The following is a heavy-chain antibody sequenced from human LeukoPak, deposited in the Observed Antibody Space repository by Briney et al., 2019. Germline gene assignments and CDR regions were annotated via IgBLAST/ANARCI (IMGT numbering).Heavy chain of an antibody. D-gene: IGHD3-9*01. CDR2: IYTSGST. J-gene: IGHJ4*02. CDR1: GGSISSGSYY. Sequence: SETLSLTCTVSGGSISSGSYYWSWIRQPAGKGLEWIGRIYTSGSTNYNPSLKSRVTISVDTSKNQFSLKLSSVTAADTAVYYCARLSDILTGYSFDYWGQGTLVTVSS. V-gene: IGHV4-61*02. CDR3: ARLSDILTGYSFDY.